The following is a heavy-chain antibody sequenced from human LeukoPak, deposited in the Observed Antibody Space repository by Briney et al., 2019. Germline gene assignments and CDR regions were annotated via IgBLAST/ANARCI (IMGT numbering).Heavy chain of an antibody. V-gene: IGHV3-30*18. Sequence: GGSLRLSCAASGFTFSSYGMHWVRQAPGKGLEWVAVISYDGSNKYYADSVKGRFTISRDNSKNTLYLQMNSLRAEDTAVYYCAKVGDSSGWRLDYWGQGTLVTVSS. J-gene: IGHJ4*02. CDR1: GFTFSSYG. CDR3: AKVGDSSGWRLDY. D-gene: IGHD6-19*01. CDR2: ISYDGSNK.